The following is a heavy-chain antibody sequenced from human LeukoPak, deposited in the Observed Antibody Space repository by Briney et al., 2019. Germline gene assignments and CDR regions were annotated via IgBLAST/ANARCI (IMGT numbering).Heavy chain of an antibody. J-gene: IGHJ4*02. V-gene: IGHV3-30*02. Sequence: GGSLRLSCAASGFTFSTYNMHWVRQAPGKGLEWVALVLSDESNKYHADSVKGRFTISRDNPKNALFLQMNSLRDEDTAVYYCAKDSGYSYGHGLDYWGQGTLVTVSS. D-gene: IGHD5-18*01. CDR1: GFTFSTYN. CDR2: VLSDESNK. CDR3: AKDSGYSYGHGLDY.